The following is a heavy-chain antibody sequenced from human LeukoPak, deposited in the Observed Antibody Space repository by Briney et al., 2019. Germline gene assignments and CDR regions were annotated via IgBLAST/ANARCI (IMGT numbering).Heavy chain of an antibody. D-gene: IGHD4-17*01. V-gene: IGHV4-30-4*01. CDR3: ARDRDYGGLDY. Sequence: SETLSLTCTVSGGSISSDDYYWSWIRQPPGKGLEWIGYIYYSGSTYYNPSLKSRVTISVDTSKNQFSLKLSSVTAADTAVYYCARDRDYGGLDYWGQGTLVTVSS. CDR2: IYYSGST. J-gene: IGHJ4*02. CDR1: GGSISSDDYY.